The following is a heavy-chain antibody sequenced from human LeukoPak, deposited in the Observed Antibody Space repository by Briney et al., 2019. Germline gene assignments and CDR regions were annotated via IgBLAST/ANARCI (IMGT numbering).Heavy chain of an antibody. D-gene: IGHD3-22*01. CDR3: ARDTGYYYDSSGYQDY. CDR2: ISYDGSNK. Sequence: PGGSLRLSCAASGFTFSSYAMSWVRQAPGKGLEWVAVISYDGSNKYYADSVEGRFTIPRDNSKNTLYLQMNSLRAEDTAVYYCARDTGYYYDSSGYQDYWGQGTLVTVSS. J-gene: IGHJ4*02. V-gene: IGHV3-30-3*01. CDR1: GFTFSSYA.